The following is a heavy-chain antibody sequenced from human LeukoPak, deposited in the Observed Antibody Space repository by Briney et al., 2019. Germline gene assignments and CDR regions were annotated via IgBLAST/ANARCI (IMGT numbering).Heavy chain of an antibody. D-gene: IGHD3-22*01. CDR3: AKSNGYYSD. Sequence: PRGSLRLSCAASGFTFSNYVMTWVRQAPGKGLEWVSGISGSGGTTYYADSVKGRFTISRDNSKNSPSLQVSSLRAEDTAVYYCAKSNGYYSDWGQGTLVTVSS. V-gene: IGHV3-23*01. CDR2: ISGSGGTT. CDR1: GFTFSNYV. J-gene: IGHJ4*02.